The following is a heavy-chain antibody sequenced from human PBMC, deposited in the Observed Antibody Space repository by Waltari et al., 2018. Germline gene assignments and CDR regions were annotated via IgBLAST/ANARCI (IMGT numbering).Heavy chain of an antibody. CDR3: ASDCCGSGYRIHY. J-gene: IGHJ4*02. D-gene: IGHD3-3*01. CDR2: IDDDGSSA. V-gene: IGHV3-74*01. CDR1: GFPFARRR. Sequence: VHLVESGGGLVQPRGSLRLSSSVSGFPFARRRMHWVRQVPGKGLVWSSRIDDDGSSAIYADSVKGRYTVSRDNAKNTLYVEMNNLKAEDTAVYYCASDCCGSGYRIHYWGQGTLVNVSS.